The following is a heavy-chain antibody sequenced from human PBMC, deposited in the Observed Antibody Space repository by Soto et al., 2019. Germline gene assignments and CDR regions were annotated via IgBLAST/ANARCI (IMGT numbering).Heavy chain of an antibody. J-gene: IGHJ3*02. CDR2: INAGNGNT. D-gene: IGHD7-27*01. Sequence: ASVKVSCKASGYTFTSYAMHWVRQAPGQRLEWMGWINAGNGNTKYSQKFQGRVTITRDTSASTAYMELSSLRSEDTAVYYCARASTGDLENAFDIWGQGTMVTVSS. CDR1: GYTFTSYA. CDR3: ARASTGDLENAFDI. V-gene: IGHV1-3*01.